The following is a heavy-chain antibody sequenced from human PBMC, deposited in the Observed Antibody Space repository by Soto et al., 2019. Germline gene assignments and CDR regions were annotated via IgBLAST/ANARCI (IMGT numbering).Heavy chain of an antibody. Sequence: VALLESGGGLVQPEGSLRLSCAASGFTFSTYAMGWVRQAPGKGLEWVSVVSSGGGTHYADSVKGRFTVSRDNSKNTLSLQMTSLRADDTAVYYCAKRRGAGGHFDYWGQGALVTVSS. V-gene: IGHV3-23*01. CDR2: VSSGGGT. CDR1: GFTFSTYA. J-gene: IGHJ4*02. CDR3: AKRRGAGGHFDY. D-gene: IGHD2-15*01.